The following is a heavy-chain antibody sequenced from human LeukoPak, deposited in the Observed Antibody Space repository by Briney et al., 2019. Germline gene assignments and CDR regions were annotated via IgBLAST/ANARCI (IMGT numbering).Heavy chain of an antibody. D-gene: IGHD4-23*01. J-gene: IGHJ4*01. CDR1: GGSFSGYY. CDR3: ARSYGANDY. V-gene: IGHV4-34*01. CDR2: INHSGST. Sequence: SETLSLTCAVYGGSFSGYYWSWIRQPPGKGLEWIGEINHSGSTNYNPSLKSRVTMSVDTSKNQFSLKLSSVTAADTAMYYCARSYGANDYWGHGTLVTVSS.